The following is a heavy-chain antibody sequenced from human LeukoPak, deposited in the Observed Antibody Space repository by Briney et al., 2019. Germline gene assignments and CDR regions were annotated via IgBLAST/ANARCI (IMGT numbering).Heavy chain of an antibody. CDR1: GYSFTTYW. J-gene: IGHJ4*02. CDR2: IYPGDSDI. Sequence: GESLKISCKGSGYSFTTYWIGWVRQMPGKGLEWMGIIYPGDSDIRYSPSFQGQVTISADKPMSTAYLQWSSLKASDTAMYYCARVAVAGPVEFDYWGQGTLVTVSS. D-gene: IGHD6-19*01. V-gene: IGHV5-51*04. CDR3: ARVAVAGPVEFDY.